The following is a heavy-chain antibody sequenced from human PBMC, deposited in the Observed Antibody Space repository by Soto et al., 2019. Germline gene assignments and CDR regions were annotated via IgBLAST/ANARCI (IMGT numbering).Heavy chain of an antibody. D-gene: IGHD5-18*01. CDR1: GYTFTSYG. V-gene: IGHV1-18*01. CDR2: ISAYNGNT. CDR3: ARDRIQLWLHDAFDI. J-gene: IGHJ3*02. Sequence: QVQLVQSGAEVKKPGASVKVSCKASGYTFTSYGISWVRQAPGQGLEWMGWISAYNGNTNYAQKLQGRVTMTTDTYTSTAYMELRSRRSDDTAVYYCARDRIQLWLHDAFDIWGQGTMVTVSS.